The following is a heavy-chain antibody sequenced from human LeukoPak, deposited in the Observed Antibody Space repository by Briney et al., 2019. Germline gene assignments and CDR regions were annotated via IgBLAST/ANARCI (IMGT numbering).Heavy chain of an antibody. CDR3: ARALIYYGSGAGAFDI. Sequence: ASVKVSCKASGYTFTGYYMHWVRQAPGQGLEWMGWINPNSGGTNYAQKFQGRVTMTRDTSISTAYMELSRLRSDDTAVYYCARALIYYGSGAGAFDIWGQGTMVTVSS. CDR1: GYTFTGYY. J-gene: IGHJ3*02. V-gene: IGHV1-2*02. D-gene: IGHD3-10*01. CDR2: INPNSGGT.